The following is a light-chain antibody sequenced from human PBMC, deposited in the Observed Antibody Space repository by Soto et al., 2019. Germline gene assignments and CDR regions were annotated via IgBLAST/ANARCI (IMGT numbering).Light chain of an antibody. Sequence: QSALTQPASVSGSPGQSITISCTGTSSDVGGYNYVSWYQQHPGKAPKLMIYDVSNRPSGVSNRFSDSKSGNTASLTISGLQADDEADYYCSSYTSCSTHRVCGGGTKLTVL. CDR1: SSDVGGYNY. CDR2: DVS. V-gene: IGLV2-14*01. J-gene: IGLJ2*01. CDR3: SSYTSCSTHRV.